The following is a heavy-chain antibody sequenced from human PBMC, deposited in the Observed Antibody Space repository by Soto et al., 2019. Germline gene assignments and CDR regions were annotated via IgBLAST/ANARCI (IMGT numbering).Heavy chain of an antibody. CDR2: ISRSGDT. V-gene: IGHV4-38-2*01. Sequence: PSETLSLTCAVSSYSIRSGDYWAWIRQSPGTGLEWFGSISRSGDTFYNPSLRSRVTLSVDGSKNQVFLELTSVTAADTALYYCARVHASGQGVDLWGQGTLVSDS. CDR1: SYSIRSGDY. J-gene: IGHJ5*02. CDR3: ARVHASGQGVDL. D-gene: IGHD6-19*01.